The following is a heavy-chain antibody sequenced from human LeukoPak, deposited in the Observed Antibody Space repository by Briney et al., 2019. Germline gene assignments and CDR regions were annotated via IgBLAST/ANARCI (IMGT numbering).Heavy chain of an antibody. CDR3: AKFEGATIPGWFNDY. CDR1: EFIFSDYA. V-gene: IGHV3-23*05. D-gene: IGHD6-19*01. CDR2: IDKTTYPT. Sequence: GGSLRLSCAASEFIFSDYALGWVRQAPGKGLEWVSTIDKTTYPTFYADSVKGRFTISRDNSKNTLYLQMNSLRTEDTAVYFCAKFEGATIPGWFNDYWGQGILVTVSS. J-gene: IGHJ4*02.